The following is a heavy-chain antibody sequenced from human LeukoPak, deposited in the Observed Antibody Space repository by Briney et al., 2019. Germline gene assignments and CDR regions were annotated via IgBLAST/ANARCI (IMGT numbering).Heavy chain of an antibody. CDR3: ARESDIVVVPAALRRSYGMDV. CDR1: GFTSSSYG. J-gene: IGHJ6*02. Sequence: GGSLRLSCVVSGFTSSSYGMHWVRQAPGKGLEWVAVIWYDRSNKYYADSVKGRFTISRDKSKNTLYLQMNSLRAEDTAVYYCARESDIVVVPAALRRSYGMDVWGQGTTVTVSS. D-gene: IGHD2-2*01. CDR2: IWYDRSNK. V-gene: IGHV3-33*01.